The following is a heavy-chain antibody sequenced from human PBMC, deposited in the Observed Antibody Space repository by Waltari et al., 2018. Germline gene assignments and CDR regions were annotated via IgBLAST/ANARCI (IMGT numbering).Heavy chain of an antibody. CDR3: ARDRAPSKGHDYGGKPLVPGGY. D-gene: IGHD4-17*01. Sequence: QVQLVQSGAEVKKPGASVKVSCKASGYTFTSYYMHWVRQAPGQGLEWMGIINPSGGSTSYAQKFQGRVTMTRDTSTSTVYMELSSLRSEDTAVYYCARDRAPSKGHDYGGKPLVPGGYWGQGTLVTVSS. V-gene: IGHV1-46*01. CDR2: INPSGGST. CDR1: GYTFTSYY. J-gene: IGHJ4*02.